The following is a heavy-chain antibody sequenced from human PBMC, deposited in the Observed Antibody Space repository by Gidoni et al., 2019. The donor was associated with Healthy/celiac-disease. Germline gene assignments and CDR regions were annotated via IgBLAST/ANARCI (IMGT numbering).Heavy chain of an antibody. D-gene: IGHD3-10*01. CDR1: GFTFSDYY. J-gene: IGHJ5*02. CDR3: ARVQGAVRGVISGGFDP. CDR2: ISSSSSYT. Sequence: RLSCAASGFTFSDYYMSWIRQAPGKGLAWVSYISSSSSYTNYADSVKGRFTISRDNAKNSLYLQINSLRAEDTAVYYCARVQGAVRGVISGGFDPWGQGTLVTVSS. V-gene: IGHV3-11*06.